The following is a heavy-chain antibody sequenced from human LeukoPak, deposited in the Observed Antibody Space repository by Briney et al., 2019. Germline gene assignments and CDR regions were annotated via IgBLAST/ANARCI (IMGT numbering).Heavy chain of an antibody. CDR3: ARGGSRDWNYYNYYYMDV. D-gene: IGHD2-21*02. CDR2: INHSGST. Sequence: SETLSLTCAVYGGSFSGYYWSWVRQPPGKGLEWIGEINHSGSTNYNPSLKNRVTLPVDTSKNQFSLNLNSVTAADTAVYYCARGGSRDWNYYNYYYMDVWGTGTTVTVSS. V-gene: IGHV4-34*01. J-gene: IGHJ6*03. CDR1: GGSFSGYY.